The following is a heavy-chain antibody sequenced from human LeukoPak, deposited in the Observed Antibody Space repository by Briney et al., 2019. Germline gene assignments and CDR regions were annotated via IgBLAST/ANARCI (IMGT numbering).Heavy chain of an antibody. V-gene: IGHV3-48*01. CDR2: ISSLSGTI. J-gene: IGHJ4*02. CDR1: GFTFSSYS. D-gene: IGHD5-18*01. CDR3: ARAGRGYSYGP. Sequence: GGSLRLSCAASGFTFSSYSMNWVRQAPGEGLEWVSYISSLSGTIYYADSVKGRFTISRDNAKKSLYLQMDSLRAEDTAVYYCARAGRGYSYGPWGQGTLVTVSS.